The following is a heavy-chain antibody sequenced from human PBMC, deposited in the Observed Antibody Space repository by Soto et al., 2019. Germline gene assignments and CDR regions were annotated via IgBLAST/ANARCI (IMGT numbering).Heavy chain of an antibody. V-gene: IGHV4-59*01. CDR2: IYYSGST. CDR1: GGSISSYY. CDR3: ARERYYGMDV. J-gene: IGHJ6*02. Sequence: PSETLSLTCTVSGGSISSYYWSWIRQPPGKGLEWIGYIYYSGSTNYNPSLKSRVTIPVDTSKNQFSLKLNSVTAADTAVYYCARERYYGMDVWGQGTTVTVSS.